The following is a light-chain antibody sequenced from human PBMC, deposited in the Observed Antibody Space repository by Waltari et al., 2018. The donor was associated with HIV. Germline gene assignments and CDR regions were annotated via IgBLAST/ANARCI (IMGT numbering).Light chain of an antibody. Sequence: QSVVTQPPSVSGTPGQTVTISCSGSPSNTGINTVNWYKHLPGTAPKRLIYGNYQRPSGVPDRFSASKSGTSASLAISGLQSEDEADYYCASWDASLNGWVFGGGTKLTVL. CDR1: PSNTGINT. CDR2: GNY. V-gene: IGLV1-44*01. CDR3: ASWDASLNGWV. J-gene: IGLJ3*02.